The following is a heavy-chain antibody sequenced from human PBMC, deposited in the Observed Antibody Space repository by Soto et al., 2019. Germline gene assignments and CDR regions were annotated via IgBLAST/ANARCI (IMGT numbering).Heavy chain of an antibody. CDR2: INQDGSEK. CDR1: GFTFSTYW. V-gene: IGHV3-7*01. J-gene: IGHJ4*02. CDR3: SRSLNS. Sequence: GGSLRLSCAASGFTFSTYWMDWVRQTPGKGLEWVANINQDGSEKNYVDSVKGRFTIYRDNAKNSLYLQMSSLTAVDSALYYCSRSLNSWGQGTLVTVSS.